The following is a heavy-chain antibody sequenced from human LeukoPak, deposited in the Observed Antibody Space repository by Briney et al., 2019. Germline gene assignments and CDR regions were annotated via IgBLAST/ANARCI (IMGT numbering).Heavy chain of an antibody. V-gene: IGHV4-34*01. CDR2: INHSVST. CDR1: GGSFSGYY. CDR3: ARGFYSNYVPYYYYGMDV. J-gene: IGHJ6*02. D-gene: IGHD4-11*01. Sequence: SETLSLTCAVYGGSFSGYYWSWIRQPPGKGLEWIGEINHSVSTNYNPSLKSRVTISVDTSKNQFSLKLSSVTAADTAVYYCARGFYSNYVPYYYYGMDVWGQGTTVTVSS.